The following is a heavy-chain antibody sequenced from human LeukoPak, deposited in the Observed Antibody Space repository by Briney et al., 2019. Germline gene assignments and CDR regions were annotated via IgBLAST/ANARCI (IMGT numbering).Heavy chain of an antibody. CDR3: ARDPRNYGMDV. CDR1: GFTFSSYD. V-gene: IGHV3-13*01. Sequence: GGSLRLSCVASGFTFSSYDMYWVWHAPGQGLEWVSASGTAGDTYYPGSVTGRFTISRENAKNSLYLQMNSLRAGDTAVYYCARDPRNYGMDVWGQGTTVTVSS. CDR2: SGTAGDT. J-gene: IGHJ6*02.